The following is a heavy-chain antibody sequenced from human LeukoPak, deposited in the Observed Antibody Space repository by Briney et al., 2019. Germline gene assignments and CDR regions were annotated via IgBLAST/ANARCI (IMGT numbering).Heavy chain of an antibody. CDR2: IIPILGIA. J-gene: IGHJ4*02. D-gene: IGHD2-21*01. Sequence: SVKVSCKASGGTFSSYAISWVRQAPAQGLEWMGRIIPILGIANYAQKFQGRVTITADKSTSTAYMELSSLRSEDTAVYYCARDCGSYHYWGQGTLVTVSS. CDR3: ARDCGSYHY. V-gene: IGHV1-69*04. CDR1: GGTFSSYA.